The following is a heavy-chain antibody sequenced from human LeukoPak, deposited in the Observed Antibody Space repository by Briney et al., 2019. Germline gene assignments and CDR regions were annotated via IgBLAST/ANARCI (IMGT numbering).Heavy chain of an antibody. J-gene: IGHJ4*02. D-gene: IGHD3-16*01. CDR3: ERIFGGDFDY. CDR2: MNPNSGNT. CDR1: GYTFTSYD. V-gene: IGHV1-8*01. Sequence: ASVKASCKASGYTFTSYDIDWVRQATGQGLEWMGCMNPNSGNTGYAQKFQGRVTMNRNTSISTAYMELSSLRSGDTAVYYCERIFGGDFDYWGQGALVTVCS.